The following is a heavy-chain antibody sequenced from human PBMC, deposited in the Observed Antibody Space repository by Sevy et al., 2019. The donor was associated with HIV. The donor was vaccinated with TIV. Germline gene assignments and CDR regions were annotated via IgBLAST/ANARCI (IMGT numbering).Heavy chain of an antibody. CDR3: ARDLPLSATTVAHFDC. V-gene: IGHV3-48*03. Sequence: GGSLRLSCAASGFTFSSYEMNWVRQAPGKGLEWVSYISNSGTTISYSDSVKGRFTISRDNARNSLYLQMNSLIAEDTAVYYCARDLPLSATTVAHFDCWGQGTLVTVSS. J-gene: IGHJ4*02. D-gene: IGHD4-17*01. CDR1: GFTFSSYE. CDR2: ISNSGTTI.